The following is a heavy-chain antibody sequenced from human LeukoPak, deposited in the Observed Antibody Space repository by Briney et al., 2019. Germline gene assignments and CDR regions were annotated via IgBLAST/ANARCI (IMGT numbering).Heavy chain of an antibody. CDR2: ISYDGSNK. D-gene: IGHD1-26*01. J-gene: IGHJ4*02. CDR3: ARLWEWELSSSDY. CDR1: GFTFSSYA. V-gene: IGHV3-30*04. Sequence: GRSLRLSCAASGFTFSSYAMHWFRQAPGKGLEWVAAISYDGSNKYYADSVKGRFTFSRDNSKNTLYLQMDSLRADDTAMYYCARLWEWELSSSDYWGQGTLVTVSS.